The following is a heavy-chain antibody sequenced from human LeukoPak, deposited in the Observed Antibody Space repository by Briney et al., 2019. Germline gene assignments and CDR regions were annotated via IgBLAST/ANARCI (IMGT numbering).Heavy chain of an antibody. V-gene: IGHV3-48*02. CDR1: GFTFSGYS. CDR2: IRSSGYPI. Sequence: GGSLRLSCAASGFTFSGYSMNWVRQAPGKGLEWVSYIRSSGYPIHYAASVKGRYAISRDNAKSSVYLQMDKLRDQDTAVYYWVRDPGALDYWGQGTLVTVSS. J-gene: IGHJ4*02. CDR3: VRDPGALDY.